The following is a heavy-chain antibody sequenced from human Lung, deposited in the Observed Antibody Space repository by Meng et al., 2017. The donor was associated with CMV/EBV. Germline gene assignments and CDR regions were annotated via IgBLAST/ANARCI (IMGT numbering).Heavy chain of an antibody. D-gene: IGHD5-24*01. CDR1: CCSISSYY. Sequence: VPLQGPCPGLGNPSRTPSPTCTVSCCSISSYYWSWIRQPAGKGLEWIGRIYTSGSTSYNPSLKSRVTMSVDTSKNQFSLKLSSVTAADTAVYYCARGSRDEAFQHWGQGTLVTVSS. V-gene: IGHV4-4*07. J-gene: IGHJ1*01. CDR2: IYTSGST. CDR3: ARGSRDEAFQH.